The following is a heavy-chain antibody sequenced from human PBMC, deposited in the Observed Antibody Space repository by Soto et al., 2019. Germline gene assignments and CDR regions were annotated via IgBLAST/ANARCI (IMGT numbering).Heavy chain of an antibody. J-gene: IGHJ3*02. CDR2: ISGRGENT. CDR3: AKDRGTGDYGVNAVDI. CDR1: GFTFSVFA. Sequence: EVQLLESGGGLVQPGWSLRLSCAASGFTFSVFAMSWVRQAPGKGLELVSTISGRGENTYYADSVKGRFTISRDNSKNTLNLQMNSLRGEDTAVYYCAKDRGTGDYGVNAVDIWGQGTMVTVAS. V-gene: IGHV3-23*01. D-gene: IGHD7-27*01.